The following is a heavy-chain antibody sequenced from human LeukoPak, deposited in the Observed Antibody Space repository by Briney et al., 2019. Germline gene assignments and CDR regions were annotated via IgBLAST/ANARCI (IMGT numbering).Heavy chain of an antibody. D-gene: IGHD6-13*01. CDR3: ARINTAAGYFDY. CDR2: IDWDDDK. J-gene: IGHJ4*02. V-gene: IGHV2-70*11. Sequence: SGPTLVNPTQTLTLTCTFSGFSLSTSGMCVSWIRQPPGKALEWLARIDWDDDKYYSTSLKTRLTISKDTSKNQVVLTMTSMDPVDTATYYCARINTAAGYFDYWGQGTLVTVSS. CDR1: GFSLSTSGMC.